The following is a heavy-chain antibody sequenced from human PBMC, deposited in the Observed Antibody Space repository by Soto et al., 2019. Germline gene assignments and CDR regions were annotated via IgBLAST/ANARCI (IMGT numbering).Heavy chain of an antibody. CDR3: ARQRGGSWCGYSDF. J-gene: IGHJ4*02. Sequence: QVQLQESGPGLVKPSGTLSLTCAVSGVSITGGNWWTWVRQPPGKGLEWIGEIFHSGSTTYHPSLRSRVTISVDKSKTHFSLKLTAVTAADTAVYYCARQRGGSWCGYSDFWGQGILVTVSS. CDR2: IFHSGST. V-gene: IGHV4-4*02. D-gene: IGHD3-3*01. CDR1: GVSITGGNW.